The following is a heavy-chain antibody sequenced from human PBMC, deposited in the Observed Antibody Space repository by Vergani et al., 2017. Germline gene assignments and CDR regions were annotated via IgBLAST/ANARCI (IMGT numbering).Heavy chain of an antibody. CDR2: IIPIFGTA. D-gene: IGHD2-2*01. J-gene: IGHJ6*03. CDR3: AKESRGRSVVVPAARWCYYYYYMDV. CDR1: GGTFSSYA. Sequence: QVQLVQSGAEVKKPGSSVKVSCKASGGTFSSYAISWVRQAPGQGLEWMGGIIPIFGTANYAQKFQGRVTITADESTSTAYMELSSLRSEDTAVYYCAKESRGRSVVVPAARWCYYYYYMDVWGKGTTVTVSS. V-gene: IGHV1-69*13.